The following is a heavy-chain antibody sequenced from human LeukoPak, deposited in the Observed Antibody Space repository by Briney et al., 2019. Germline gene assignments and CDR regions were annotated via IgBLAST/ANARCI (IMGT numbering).Heavy chain of an antibody. CDR3: AELGITMIGGV. Sequence: PGGSLRLSCAVSGLTFSSYEMNWVRQAPGKGLEWVSYISSSGSTIYYADSVKGRFTISRDNAKNSLYLQMNSLRAEDTAVYYCAELGITMIGGVWGKGTTVTISS. CDR2: ISSSGSTI. J-gene: IGHJ6*04. D-gene: IGHD3-10*02. V-gene: IGHV3-48*03. CDR1: GLTFSSYE.